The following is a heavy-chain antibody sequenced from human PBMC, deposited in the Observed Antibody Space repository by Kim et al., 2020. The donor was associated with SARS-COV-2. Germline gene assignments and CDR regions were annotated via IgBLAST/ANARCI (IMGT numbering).Heavy chain of an antibody. Sequence: GGSLRLSCAASGFTFSSYGMHWVRQAPGKGLEWVAVISYDGSNKYYADSVKGRFTISRDNSKNTLYLQMNSLRAEDTAVYYCAKDHTITFGGVIVSTLLDYWGQGTLVTVSS. V-gene: IGHV3-30*18. CDR2: ISYDGSNK. CDR1: GFTFSSYG. J-gene: IGHJ4*02. CDR3: AKDHTITFGGVIVSTLLDY. D-gene: IGHD3-16*02.